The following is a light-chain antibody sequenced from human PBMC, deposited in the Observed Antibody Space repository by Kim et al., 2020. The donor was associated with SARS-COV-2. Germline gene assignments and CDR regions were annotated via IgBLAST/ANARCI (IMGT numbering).Light chain of an antibody. CDR2: GAS. CDR1: QSLSSTY. J-gene: IGKJ2*01. Sequence: SPGERATLSCTASQSLSSTYLAWYQQKPGKAPRLLIYGASSRATGIPDRFSGSGSGTDFTLTISRLEPEDSAVYYCQQYGSSPPYTFGQGTKLEI. CDR3: QQYGSSPPYT. V-gene: IGKV3-20*01.